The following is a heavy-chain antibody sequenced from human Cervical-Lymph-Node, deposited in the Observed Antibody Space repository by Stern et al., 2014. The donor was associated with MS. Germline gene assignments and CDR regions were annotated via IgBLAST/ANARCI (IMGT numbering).Heavy chain of an antibody. J-gene: IGHJ4*02. CDR3: ATPSLPFF. CDR2: MTTKNGNS. CDR1: GYTFDTYD. Sequence: VQLVQSATEVKKPGASVKVSCKTSGYTFDTYDITWVRQAPGKGLEWMVWMTTKNGNSVSAQKFQGRISMTRSTSLRTAYLELNCLIPDDTAIYYCATPSLPFFWGQGTLIAVSS. V-gene: IGHV1-8*01.